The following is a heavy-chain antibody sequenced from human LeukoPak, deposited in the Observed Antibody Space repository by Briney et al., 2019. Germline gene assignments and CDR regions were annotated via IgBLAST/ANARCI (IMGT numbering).Heavy chain of an antibody. Sequence: ASVKVSCKASGYTFTSYGISWVRQAPGQGLEWMGWISAYNGNTNYAQKLQGRVTMTTDTSTSTAYMELRSLRSEDTAVYYCAKSRGIYDNSGWRTYDSWGQGILVTVSS. V-gene: IGHV1-18*01. J-gene: IGHJ4*02. CDR1: GYTFTSYG. D-gene: IGHD6-19*01. CDR2: ISAYNGNT. CDR3: AKSRGIYDNSGWRTYDS.